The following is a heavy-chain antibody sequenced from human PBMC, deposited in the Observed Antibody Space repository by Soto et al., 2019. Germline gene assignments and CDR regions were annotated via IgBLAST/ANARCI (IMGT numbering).Heavy chain of an antibody. CDR2: INAGNGNT. J-gene: IGHJ6*02. V-gene: IGHV1-3*01. Sequence: XSVKVSCNASGYSFTSYAMHWVRQAPGQRLEWMGWINAGNGNTKYSQKFQGRVTITRDTSASTAYMELSSLRSEDTAVYYCARSHKMPQGYYYYGMDVWGQGTTVTVSS. CDR3: ARSHKMPQGYYYYGMDV. D-gene: IGHD2-2*01. CDR1: GYSFTSYA.